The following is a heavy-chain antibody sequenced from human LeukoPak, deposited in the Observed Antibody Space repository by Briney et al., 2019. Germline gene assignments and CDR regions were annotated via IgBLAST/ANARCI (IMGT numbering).Heavy chain of an antibody. CDR1: GGSISSYY. J-gene: IGHJ5*02. V-gene: IGHV4-4*07. Sequence: SETLSLTCTVSGGSISSYYWSWTRQPAGKGLEWIGRIYTSGSTNYNPSLKSRVTMSVDTSKNQFSLKLSSVTAADTAVYYCARESYYYGSGSYSTPNWFDPWGQGTLVTVSS. CDR2: IYTSGST. D-gene: IGHD3-10*01. CDR3: ARESYYYGSGSYSTPNWFDP.